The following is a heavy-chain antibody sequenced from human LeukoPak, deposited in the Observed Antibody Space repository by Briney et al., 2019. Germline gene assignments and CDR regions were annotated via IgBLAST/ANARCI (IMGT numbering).Heavy chain of an antibody. CDR2: ISAYNGNT. CDR3: ARAFRGGSSGWYGY. Sequence: ASVKVSCKASGYAFTSYGISWVRQAPGQGLEWMGWISAYNGNTNYAQKLQGRVTMTTDTSTSTAYMELRSLRSDDTAVYYCARAFRGGSSGWYGYWGQGTLVTVS. CDR1: GYAFTSYG. D-gene: IGHD6-19*01. V-gene: IGHV1-18*01. J-gene: IGHJ4*02.